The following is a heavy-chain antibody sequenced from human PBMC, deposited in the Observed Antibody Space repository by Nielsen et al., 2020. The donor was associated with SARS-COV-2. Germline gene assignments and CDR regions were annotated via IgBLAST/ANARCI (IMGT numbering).Heavy chain of an antibody. V-gene: IGHV3-30*03. CDR1: GFTFSSTW. CDR3: ARDGEWEPGAFDI. D-gene: IGHD1-26*01. CDR2: ISYDGSNK. Sequence: GESLKISCSASGFTFSSTWMHWVRQAPGKGLEWVAVISYDGSNKYYADSVKGRFTISRDNSKNTLYLQMNSLRAEDTAVYYCARDGEWEPGAFDIWGQGTMVTVSS. J-gene: IGHJ3*02.